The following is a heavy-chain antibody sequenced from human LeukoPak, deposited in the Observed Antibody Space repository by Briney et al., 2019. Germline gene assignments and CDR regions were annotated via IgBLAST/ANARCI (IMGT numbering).Heavy chain of an antibody. D-gene: IGHD2-2*01. CDR1: GYTFTSYY. J-gene: IGHJ4*02. CDR2: INPSGGST. CDR3: ARSSGRYCSSTSCARTFDY. V-gene: IGHV1-46*01. Sequence: ASVKVSCKASGYTFTSYYMHWVRQAPGQGLEWMGIINPSGGSTSYAQKFQGRVTMTRDTSTSTAYMELRSLRSDDTAVYYCARSSGRYCSSTSCARTFDYWGQGTLVTVSS.